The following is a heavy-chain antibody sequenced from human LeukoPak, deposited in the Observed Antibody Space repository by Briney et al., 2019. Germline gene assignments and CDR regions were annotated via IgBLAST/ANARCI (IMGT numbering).Heavy chain of an antibody. D-gene: IGHD6-19*01. CDR3: VHSSGWYWGSFDY. Sequence: SETLSLTCTVSSGSISTSNYYWGWVRQPPGKGLEWIGSIYYSGSTYYNPSLKSRVTISVDTSKNQFSLKLSSVTAADTAVYYCVHSSGWYWGSFDYWGQGTLVTVSS. J-gene: IGHJ4*02. V-gene: IGHV4-39*01. CDR2: IYYSGST. CDR1: SGSISTSNYY.